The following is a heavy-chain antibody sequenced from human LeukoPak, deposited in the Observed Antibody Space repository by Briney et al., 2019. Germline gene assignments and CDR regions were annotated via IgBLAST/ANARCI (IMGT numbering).Heavy chain of an antibody. CDR2: INPDSGGT. Sequence: ASVKVSCKASAYTFTGYYMHWVRQALGQGLEWMGWINPDSGGTNYAQKFQGRVTMTRDTSISTAYMEVSRLRSDDTAVYYCAREGSGWYGNFDYWGQGTLVTVSS. V-gene: IGHV1-2*02. CDR1: AYTFTGYY. CDR3: AREGSGWYGNFDY. D-gene: IGHD6-19*01. J-gene: IGHJ4*02.